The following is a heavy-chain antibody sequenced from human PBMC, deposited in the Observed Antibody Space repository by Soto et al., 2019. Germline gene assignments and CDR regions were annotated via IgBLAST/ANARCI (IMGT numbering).Heavy chain of an antibody. V-gene: IGHV3-30-3*01. Sequence: QVQLVESGGGVVQPGRSLRLSCAASGFTFSSYAMHWVRKAPGKGLEWVAVISYDGSNKYYADSVKGRFTISRDNSKNTLYLQMNSLRAEDTAVYYCARGNRIAARPFDYWGQGTLVTVSS. CDR1: GFTFSSYA. D-gene: IGHD6-6*01. J-gene: IGHJ4*02. CDR2: ISYDGSNK. CDR3: ARGNRIAARPFDY.